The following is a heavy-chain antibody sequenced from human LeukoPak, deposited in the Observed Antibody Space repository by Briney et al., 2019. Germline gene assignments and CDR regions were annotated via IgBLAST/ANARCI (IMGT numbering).Heavy chain of an antibody. Sequence: GESLKISCKGSGYSFTSYWIGWVRQMPGKGLEWMGIIYPGDSDTRYSPSFQGQVTISADKSISTAYLQWSSLKASDTAMYYCARLSVVAATPGAEYFQHWGQGTLVTVSS. CDR3: ARLSVVAATPGAEYFQH. CDR2: IYPGDSDT. V-gene: IGHV5-51*01. J-gene: IGHJ1*01. D-gene: IGHD2-15*01. CDR1: GYSFTSYW.